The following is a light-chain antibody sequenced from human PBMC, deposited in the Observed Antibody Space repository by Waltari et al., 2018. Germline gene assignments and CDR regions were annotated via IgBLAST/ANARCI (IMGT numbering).Light chain of an antibody. Sequence: QSVLTQPPSVSAAPGQRVTIPCSGSSSNIGKNYVSWHQQLPGTAPKLLIYDNNKRPSGIPDRFSGSKSGTSATLGITGLQTGDEADYYCGTWDSSLSAVVFGGGTKLTVL. CDR2: DNN. V-gene: IGLV1-51*01. J-gene: IGLJ2*01. CDR1: SSNIGKNY. CDR3: GTWDSSLSAVV.